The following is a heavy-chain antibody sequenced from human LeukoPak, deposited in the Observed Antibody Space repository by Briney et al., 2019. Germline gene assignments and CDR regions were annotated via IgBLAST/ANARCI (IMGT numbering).Heavy chain of an antibody. CDR2: INPKNGDT. V-gene: IGHV1-2*02. CDR3: ARDGRLRNGYDNFYI. J-gene: IGHJ4*02. D-gene: IGHD5-18*01. Sequence: ASVKVSCKASGYTFSGFYINWVRQAPGQGLEWMGWINPKNGDTHYAQDFLGRVTMTRDTSISTDYMELSRLTSDDTAVYYCARDGRLRNGYDNFYIWGQGTLVTVSS. CDR1: GYTFSGFY.